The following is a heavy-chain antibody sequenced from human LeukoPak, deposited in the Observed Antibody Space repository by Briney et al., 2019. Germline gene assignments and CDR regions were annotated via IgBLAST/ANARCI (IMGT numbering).Heavy chain of an antibody. CDR1: GFTFSSYA. CDR2: ISGSGGST. Sequence: PGGSLRLSCAASGFTFSSYAMSWVRQAPGKGLEWVSAISGSGGSTYYADSVKGRFTISRDNSKNTLYLQMNSLRAEDTAVYYCAKVGYDSYYYYCMDVWGKGTTVTVSS. V-gene: IGHV3-23*01. J-gene: IGHJ6*03. D-gene: IGHD5-12*01. CDR3: AKVGYDSYYYYCMDV.